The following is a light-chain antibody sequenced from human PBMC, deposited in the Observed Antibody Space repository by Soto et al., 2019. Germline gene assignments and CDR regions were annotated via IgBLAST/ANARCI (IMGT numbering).Light chain of an antibody. CDR2: NAS. J-gene: IGKJ1*01. V-gene: IGKV1-5*03. Sequence: QLTQSPSTMSGSVGARFPSTCGASQTISSCLAWYQQKPGKAPKLLIYNASTLKSGVPSRFSGSGSGTEFTLTISSLQPDDFATYYCQHYNSYSEAFGQGTKVDIK. CDR1: QTISSC. CDR3: QHYNSYSEA.